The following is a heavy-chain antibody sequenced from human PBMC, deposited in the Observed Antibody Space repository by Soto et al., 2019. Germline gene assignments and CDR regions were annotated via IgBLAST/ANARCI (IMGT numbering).Heavy chain of an antibody. J-gene: IGHJ6*02. V-gene: IGHV3-21*01. CDR2: ISSSSSYI. CDR1: GFTFSSYS. Sequence: PGGSLRLSCAASGFTFSSYSMNWVRQAPGKGLEWVSSISSSSSYIYYADSVKGRFTISRDNAKNSLYLQMNSLRAEDTAVYYCASFYSGYDRVALATHYHYGMDVWCQGTTLTDSS. D-gene: IGHD5-12*01. CDR3: ASFYSGYDRVALATHYHYGMDV.